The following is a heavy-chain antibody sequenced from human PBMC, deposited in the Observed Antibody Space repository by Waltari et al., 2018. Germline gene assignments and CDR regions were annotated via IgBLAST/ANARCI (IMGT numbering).Heavy chain of an antibody. Sequence: QVQLQQWGAGLLKPSETLSLTCAVYGGSFSGYYWSWIRQPPGKGLEWIGEINHSGSTNSNPSLKSRVTISVDTSKNQFSLKLSSVTAADTAVYYCARLYYYGSGSPWYYYYGMDVWGQGTTVTVSS. J-gene: IGHJ6*02. D-gene: IGHD3-10*01. V-gene: IGHV4-34*01. CDR1: GGSFSGYY. CDR3: ARLYYYGSGSPWYYYYGMDV. CDR2: INHSGST.